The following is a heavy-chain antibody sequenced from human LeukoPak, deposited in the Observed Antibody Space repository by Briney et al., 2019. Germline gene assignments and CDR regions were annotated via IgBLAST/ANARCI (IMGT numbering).Heavy chain of an antibody. CDR3: ARGLVSSGSRYDY. Sequence: SETLSLTCTVSGGSISSYYWTWIRQPPGKGREWIGYIYYGGSTNYNSSLKSRVTISVDTSKNQFSLNLRSVTAADTAVYYCARGLVSSGSRYDYWGQGTLVTVSS. V-gene: IGHV4-59*01. D-gene: IGHD2-15*01. CDR2: IYYGGST. J-gene: IGHJ4*02. CDR1: GGSISSYY.